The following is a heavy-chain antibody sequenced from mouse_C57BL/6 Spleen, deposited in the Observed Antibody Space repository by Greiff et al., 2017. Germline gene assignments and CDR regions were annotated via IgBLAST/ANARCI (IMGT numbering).Heavy chain of an antibody. CDR1: GFTFSSYA. V-gene: IGHV5-4*01. J-gene: IGHJ2*01. CDR2: ISDGGSYT. Sequence: DVQLVESGGGLVKPGGSLKLSCAASGFTFSSYAMSWVRQTPEKRLEWVATISDGGSYTYYPDNVKGRFTISRDNAKNNLYLQMSHLKSEDTAMYYCAREDWDGHYFDYWGQGTTLTVSS. CDR3: AREDWDGHYFDY. D-gene: IGHD4-1*01.